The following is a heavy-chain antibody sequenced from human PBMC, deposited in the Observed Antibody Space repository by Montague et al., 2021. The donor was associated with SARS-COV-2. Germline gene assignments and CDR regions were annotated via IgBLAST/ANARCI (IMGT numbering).Heavy chain of an antibody. V-gene: IGHV1-8*01. CDR1: GYTFTSYD. J-gene: IGHJ6*03. CDR2: MNPNSGNT. Sequence: SVMVSFKASGYTFTSYDINWVRQATGQGLEWMGWMNPNSGNTGYAQKFQGRVTMTRNTSISTAYMELSSLRSEDTAVYYCARGKVDTAMVYYYYYYMDVWGKGTTVTVSS. CDR3: ARGKVDTAMVYYYYYYMDV. D-gene: IGHD5-18*01.